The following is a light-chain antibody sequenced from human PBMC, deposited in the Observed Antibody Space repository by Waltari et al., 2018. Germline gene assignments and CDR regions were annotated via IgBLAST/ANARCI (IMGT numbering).Light chain of an antibody. J-gene: IGLJ2*01. CDR1: STDIGVYNY. CDR2: EVT. CDR3: ASFAGSNNL. V-gene: IGLV2-8*01. Sequence: QSALTQPPSASGSPGQSVTISCTATSTDIGVYNYVSWYQQHPGKPPKLLIYEVTERPSGVPDRFSGSKSDNTASLTVSGLQGEDEADYYCASFAGSNNLFGGGTKLTVL.